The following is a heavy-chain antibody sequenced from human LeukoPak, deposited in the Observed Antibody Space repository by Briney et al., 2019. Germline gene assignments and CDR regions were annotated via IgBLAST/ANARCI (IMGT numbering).Heavy chain of an antibody. CDR1: GFTFSSYW. J-gene: IGHJ4*02. V-gene: IGHV3-74*01. CDR3: ARARYNPYYFDY. CDR2: INSGGGST. Sequence: GGSLRLSCAASGFTFSSYWMHWVRQAPGKGLVWVSRINSGGGSTYYADSVKGRFTISRDNSKNTLYLQMNSLRAEDTAIYYCARARYNPYYFDYWGQGTLVTVSS. D-gene: IGHD1-14*01.